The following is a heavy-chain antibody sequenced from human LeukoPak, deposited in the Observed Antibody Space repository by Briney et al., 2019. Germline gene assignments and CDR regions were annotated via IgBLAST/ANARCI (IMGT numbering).Heavy chain of an antibody. D-gene: IGHD7-27*01. CDR1: GGSISSGDYY. CDR3: ARGEVLGWFDP. CDR2: IYYSGST. V-gene: IGHV4-30-4*02. Sequence: PSETLSLTCTVSGGSISSGDYYWSWIRQPPGKGLEWIGYIYYSGSTYYNPSLKSRVTISVDTSKNQFSLKLSSVTAADTAVYYCARGEVLGWFDPWGQGTLVTVSS. J-gene: IGHJ5*02.